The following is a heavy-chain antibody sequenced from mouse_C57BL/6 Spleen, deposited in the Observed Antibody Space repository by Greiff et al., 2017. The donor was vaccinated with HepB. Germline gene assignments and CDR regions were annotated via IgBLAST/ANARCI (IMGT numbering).Heavy chain of an antibody. Sequence: EVMLVESGGGLVKPGGSLKLSCAASGFTFSSYAMSWVRQTPEKRLEWVATISDGGSYTYYPDNVKGRFTISRDNAKNNLYLQMSHLKSEDTAMYYCARDQAYDSTRYFDYWGQGTTLTVSS. CDR2: ISDGGSYT. D-gene: IGHD2-12*01. CDR3: ARDQAYDSTRYFDY. V-gene: IGHV5-4*01. J-gene: IGHJ2*01. CDR1: GFTFSSYA.